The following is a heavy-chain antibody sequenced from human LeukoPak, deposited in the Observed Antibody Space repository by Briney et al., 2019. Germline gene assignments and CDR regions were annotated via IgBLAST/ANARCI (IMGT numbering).Heavy chain of an antibody. CDR1: GGSISSSRYY. CDR2: IYYSGST. J-gene: IGHJ3*02. D-gene: IGHD5-12*01. V-gene: IGHV4-39*01. CDR3: ARRGDGYPGAFDI. Sequence: PSETLSLTCTVSGGSISSSRYYWGWIRQPPGKGLEWIGSIYYSGSTYYNPSLKSRVTISVDTSKNQFSLKLSSVTAADTAVYYCARRGDGYPGAFDIWGQGTMVTVSS.